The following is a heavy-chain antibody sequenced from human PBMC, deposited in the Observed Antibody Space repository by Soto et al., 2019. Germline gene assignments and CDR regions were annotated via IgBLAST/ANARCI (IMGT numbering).Heavy chain of an antibody. J-gene: IGHJ6*02. CDR1: GYTFTRNG. CDR2: ISPNSGNT. Sequence: QVHLVQSGAVVKKPGASVNVSCKTSGYTFTRNGISWVRQAPGQGLEWMGWISPNSGNTRYAQKLQDRVIMTTDTSTSTAYMELSSLRSDDTPIYYCVKDRDSNSWPSRDVWGPGTTVTVSS. CDR3: VKDRDSNSWPSRDV. V-gene: IGHV1-18*01. D-gene: IGHD3-22*01.